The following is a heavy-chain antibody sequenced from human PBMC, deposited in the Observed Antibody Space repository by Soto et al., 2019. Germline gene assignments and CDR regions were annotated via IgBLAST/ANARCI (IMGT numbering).Heavy chain of an antibody. CDR2: IYSGGST. V-gene: IGHV3-53*01. D-gene: IGHD4-17*01. CDR1: GFTVTNKY. J-gene: IGHJ2*01. CDR3: ARVDYGDYGWYFDL. Sequence: EVQLVESGGGLIQPGGSLRLSCAASGFTVTNKYMTWVRQAPGKGLEWVSVIYSGGSTSYADSVKGRFTISRDNSNSILYLQMNSLRAEDTAVYYCARVDYGDYGWYFDLWGRGTLVTVSS.